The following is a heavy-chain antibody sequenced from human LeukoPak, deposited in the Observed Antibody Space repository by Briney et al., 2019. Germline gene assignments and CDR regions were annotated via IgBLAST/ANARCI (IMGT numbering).Heavy chain of an antibody. V-gene: IGHV3-30-3*01. D-gene: IGHD2-2*01. J-gene: IGHJ4*02. CDR2: ISYDGSNK. CDR3: ARQDIVVVPAAPDY. CDR1: GFTFSSYA. Sequence: GRSLRLSCAASGFTFSSYAMHWARQAPGKGLEWVAVISYDGSNKYYADSVKGRFTISRDNSKNTLYLQMNSLRAEDTAVYYCARQDIVVVPAAPDYWGQGTLVTVSS.